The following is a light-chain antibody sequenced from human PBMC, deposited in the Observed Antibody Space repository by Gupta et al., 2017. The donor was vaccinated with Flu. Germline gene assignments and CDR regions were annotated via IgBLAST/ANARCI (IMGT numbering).Light chain of an antibody. CDR2: GAS. V-gene: IGKV3-15*01. Sequence: PATLSVSPGESATLSCRASQSVSSNLVWYQQKRGQAPRLLIYGASTRATGIPARFSGGGSGTEFTLTISSLQSEDFALYYCQQHNNWPLTFGGGTKMEIK. J-gene: IGKJ4*01. CDR1: QSVSSN. CDR3: QQHNNWPLT.